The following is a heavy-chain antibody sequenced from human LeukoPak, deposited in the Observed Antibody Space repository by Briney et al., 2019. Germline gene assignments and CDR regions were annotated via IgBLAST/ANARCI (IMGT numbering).Heavy chain of an antibody. CDR2: INTDGSST. Sequence: GGSLRLSCSASGFPFSSYAMHWVRQAPGKGLVWVSRINTDGSSTSYADSVKGRFTISRDNAKNRLYVQMNSLRAEDTAVYYCATGSGLWSPDYWGQGTLVTVSS. J-gene: IGHJ4*02. CDR1: GFPFSSYA. CDR3: ATGSGLWSPDY. V-gene: IGHV3-74*01. D-gene: IGHD5-18*01.